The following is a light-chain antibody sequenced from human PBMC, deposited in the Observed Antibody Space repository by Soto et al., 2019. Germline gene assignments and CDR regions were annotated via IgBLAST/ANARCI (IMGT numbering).Light chain of an antibody. V-gene: IGKV1-33*01. J-gene: IGKJ5*01. CDR1: QDMNKN. Sequence: IQVTQSPSSLSASVGDRVTITCQASQDMNKNLIWYQQKPGKAPKLLIYDASDLETGVPSRFSGSGSGTGFTFTISSLQPEDFATYYCQQYESLPLTFGQGTRLEIK. CDR3: QQYESLPLT. CDR2: DAS.